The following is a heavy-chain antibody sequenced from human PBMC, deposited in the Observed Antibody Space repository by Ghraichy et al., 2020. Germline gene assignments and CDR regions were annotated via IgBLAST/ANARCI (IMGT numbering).Heavy chain of an antibody. J-gene: IGHJ4*02. CDR1: GGSISSYY. CDR2: IYYSGST. D-gene: IGHD6-19*01. V-gene: IGHV4-59*01. Sequence: SETLSLTCIVSGGSISSYYWSWIRQPPGKGLEWIGYIYYSGSTYYNPSLKSRVTISIDTSKNQFSLRLSSVTAADTAVYYCARCTWSGSGWHFDYWGQGTLVTVSS. CDR3: ARCTWSGSGWHFDY.